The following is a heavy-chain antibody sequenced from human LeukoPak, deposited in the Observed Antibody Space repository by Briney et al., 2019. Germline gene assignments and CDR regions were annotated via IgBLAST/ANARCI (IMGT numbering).Heavy chain of an antibody. V-gene: IGHV3-64D*09. D-gene: IGHD6-13*01. CDR1: GFTFSSFA. J-gene: IGHJ4*02. Sequence: PGGSLRLSCSASGFTFSSFAMHWVRQAPGKGLEYVAAISRNGGSTYYADSVKGRFTISRDNSKSTLYLQMSSLRAEDTAIYFCAKAGSSSWSFDYWGQGTLVTVSS. CDR3: AKAGSSSWSFDY. CDR2: ISRNGGST.